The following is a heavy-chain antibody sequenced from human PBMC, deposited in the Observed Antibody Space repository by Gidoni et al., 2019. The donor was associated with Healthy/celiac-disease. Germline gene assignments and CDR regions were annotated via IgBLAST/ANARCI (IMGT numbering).Heavy chain of an antibody. CDR3: ARHYPRIAARPLSWFDP. CDR2: IDPSDSYT. CDR1: GYSFTSYW. J-gene: IGHJ5*02. D-gene: IGHD6-6*01. V-gene: IGHV5-10-1*03. Sequence: EVQLVQSGAEVKKPGESLRISCKGSGYSFTSYWISWVRQMPGKGLEWMGRIDPSDSYTNYSPSFQGHVTISADKSISTAYLQWSSLKASDTAMYYCARHYPRIAARPLSWFDPWGQGTLVTVSS.